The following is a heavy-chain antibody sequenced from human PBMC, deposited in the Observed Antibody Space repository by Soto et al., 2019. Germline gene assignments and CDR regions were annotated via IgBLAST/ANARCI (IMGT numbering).Heavy chain of an antibody. Sequence: SETLSLTCTVSGGSISSGGYYWSWIRQHPGKGLEWIGYIYYSGSTYYNPSLKSRVTISVDTSKNQFSLKLSSVTAADTAVYYCASWGFGVLDAFDIWGQGTMVT. CDR2: IYYSGST. J-gene: IGHJ3*02. CDR3: ASWGFGVLDAFDI. CDR1: GGSISSGGYY. D-gene: IGHD3-16*01. V-gene: IGHV4-31*03.